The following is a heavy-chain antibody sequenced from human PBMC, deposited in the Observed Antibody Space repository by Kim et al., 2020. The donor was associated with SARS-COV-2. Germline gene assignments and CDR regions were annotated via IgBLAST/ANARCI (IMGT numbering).Heavy chain of an antibody. CDR3: AREPLAVASTIGDY. V-gene: IGHV3-21*01. CDR1: GFTFSSYS. CDR2: ISSSSSYI. D-gene: IGHD6-19*01. J-gene: IGHJ4*02. Sequence: GGSLRLSCAASGFTFSSYSMNWVRQAPGKGLEWVSSISSSSSYIYYADSVKGRFTISRDNAKNSLYLQMNSLRAEDTAVYYCAREPLAVASTIGDYWGQGTLVTVSS.